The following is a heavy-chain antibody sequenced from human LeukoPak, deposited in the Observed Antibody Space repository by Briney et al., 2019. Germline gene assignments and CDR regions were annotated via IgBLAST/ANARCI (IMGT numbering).Heavy chain of an antibody. CDR2: IYHSGST. Sequence: GYXXSWIRQXPGKGLEWIGYIYHSGSTYYNPSLKSRVTISVDRSKNQFSLKLSSVTAADTAVYYCARASDWFDPWGQGTLVTVSS. CDR3: ARASDWFDP. J-gene: IGHJ5*02. CDR1: GYX. V-gene: IGHV4-30-2*01.